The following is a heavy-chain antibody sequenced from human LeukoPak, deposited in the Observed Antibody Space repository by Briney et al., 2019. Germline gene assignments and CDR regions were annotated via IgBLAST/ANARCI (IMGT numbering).Heavy chain of an antibody. CDR3: ARGPDYDTLTGYFNWFDP. D-gene: IGHD3-9*01. V-gene: IGHV4-4*07. Sequence: SETLSLTCTVSGGSISTYYWSWIRQPAGKGLEWIGRIYTSESTNYNPSLKSRITMSVDTSKNQFSLKLSSVTAADTAMYYCARGPDYDTLTGYFNWFDPWGQGTLVTVSS. CDR2: IYTSEST. J-gene: IGHJ5*02. CDR1: GGSISTYY.